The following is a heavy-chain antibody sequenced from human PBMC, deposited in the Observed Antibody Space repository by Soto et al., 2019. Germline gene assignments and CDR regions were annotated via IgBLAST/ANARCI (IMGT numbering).Heavy chain of an antibody. CDR3: VKLLRSWYGHNALDV. V-gene: IGHV3-23*01. D-gene: IGHD3-9*01. Sequence: GGSLRLSCTASGLTFSNYAMSWVRQAPGKGLEFVSFISGGGASSFSADSVKGRFTVSRDNLKNTLSLQMNSLRVEDTAVYYCVKLLRSWYGHNALDVWGQGTTVTVSS. CDR2: ISGGGASS. J-gene: IGHJ6*02. CDR1: GLTFSNYA.